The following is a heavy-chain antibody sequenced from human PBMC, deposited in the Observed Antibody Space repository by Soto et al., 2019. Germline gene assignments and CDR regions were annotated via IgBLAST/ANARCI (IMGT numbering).Heavy chain of an antibody. CDR3: AKEKWEQLRDYFDY. CDR1: GFTFSSYA. D-gene: IGHD1-26*01. Sequence: GESLKISCAASGFTFSSYAMSWVRQAPGKGLEWVSAISGSGGSTYYADSVKGRFTISRDNSKNTLYLQMNSLRAEDTAVYYCAKEKWEQLRDYFDYWGQGTLVTVSS. V-gene: IGHV3-23*01. CDR2: ISGSGGST. J-gene: IGHJ4*02.